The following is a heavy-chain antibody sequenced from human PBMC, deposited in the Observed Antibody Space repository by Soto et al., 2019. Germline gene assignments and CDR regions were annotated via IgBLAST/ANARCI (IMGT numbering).Heavy chain of an antibody. CDR2: IYDGGST. CDR3: ARRNYDGSGSYPFDF. J-gene: IGHJ4*02. Sequence: SETLSLTCTVSGGSVSSGSYYWSWIRQPPGKGLEWIGYIYDGGSTNYNPSLKSRVTISVDTSKNQVFLRLSSVTAADTAVYYRARRNYDGSGSYPFDFWGQGTLVTVSS. CDR1: GGSVSSGSYY. D-gene: IGHD3-10*01. V-gene: IGHV4-61*01.